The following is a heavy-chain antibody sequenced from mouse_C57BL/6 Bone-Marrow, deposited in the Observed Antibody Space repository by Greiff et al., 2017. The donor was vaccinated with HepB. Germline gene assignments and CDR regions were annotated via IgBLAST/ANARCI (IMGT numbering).Heavy chain of an antibody. CDR2: IFPGSGST. CDR1: GYTFTDYY. J-gene: IGHJ4*01. Sequence: VQLVESGPELVKPGASVKISCKASGYTFTDYYINWVKQRPGQGLEWIGWIFPGSGSTYYNEKFKGKATLTVDKSSSSAYMLLSSLTSEDSAVYFVYYGDYYAMDYWGQGTSVTVSS. D-gene: IGHD1-1*01. V-gene: IGHV1-75*01. CDR3: YYGDYYAMDY.